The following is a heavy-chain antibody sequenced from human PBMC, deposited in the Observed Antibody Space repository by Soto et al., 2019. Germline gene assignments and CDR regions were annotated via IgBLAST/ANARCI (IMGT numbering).Heavy chain of an antibody. D-gene: IGHD2-15*01. CDR1: GFTFSSYA. CDR2: ISYDGSNK. V-gene: IGHV3-30-3*01. CDR3: ARDPVSGGSSSFDY. J-gene: IGHJ4*02. Sequence: QVQLVESGGGVVQPGRSLRLSCAASGFTFSSYAMHWVRQAPGKGLEWVAVISYDGSNKYYADSVKGRFTISRDNSKNTLYLQMNSLRAEDTAVYYCARDPVSGGSSSFDYGGQETLVTVSS.